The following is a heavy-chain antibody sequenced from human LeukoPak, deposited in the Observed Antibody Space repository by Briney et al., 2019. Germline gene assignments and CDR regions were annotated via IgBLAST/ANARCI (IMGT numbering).Heavy chain of an antibody. CDR1: GFTFSSYG. Sequence: PGGSLRLSCAASGFTFSSYGMHWVRQAPGKGLEWVAFIRYDGSNKYYADSVKGRFTISRDNSKNTLYLQMNSLRAEDTAVCYCAKSPSPPGIAVAGTAPIDYWGQGTLVTVSS. V-gene: IGHV3-30*02. CDR3: AKSPSPPGIAVAGTAPIDY. CDR2: IRYDGSNK. D-gene: IGHD6-19*01. J-gene: IGHJ4*02.